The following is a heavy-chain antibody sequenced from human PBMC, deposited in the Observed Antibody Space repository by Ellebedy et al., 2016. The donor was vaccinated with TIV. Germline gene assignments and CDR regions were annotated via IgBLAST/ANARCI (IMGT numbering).Heavy chain of an antibody. D-gene: IGHD1-26*01. J-gene: IGHJ4*02. CDR3: ARVQVGATDY. CDR2: IDWDGDN. V-gene: IGHV2-70*11. Sequence: TLSLTCTVSGGSISSYYWSWIRQPPGKALEWLARIDWDGDNNYSTSLKTRLTISKDTSKNQVVLTMTNMDPVDTATYYCARVQVGATDYWGQGTLVTVSS. CDR1: GGSISSYY.